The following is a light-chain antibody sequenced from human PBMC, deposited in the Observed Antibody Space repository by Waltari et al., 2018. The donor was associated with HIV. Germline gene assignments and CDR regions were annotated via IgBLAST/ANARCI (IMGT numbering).Light chain of an antibody. CDR1: GHKH. Sequence: GHKHASWYQHKAGQSPVLIMYQDAERPSGIPERFSASRSGSTATLTISGTQTLDEGDYYCQAWDSISGIIFGGGTKLTVL. CDR2: QDA. J-gene: IGLJ2*01. CDR3: QAWDSISGII. V-gene: IGLV3-1*01.